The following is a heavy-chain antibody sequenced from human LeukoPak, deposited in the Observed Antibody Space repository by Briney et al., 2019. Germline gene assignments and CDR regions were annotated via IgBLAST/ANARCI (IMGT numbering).Heavy chain of an antibody. D-gene: IGHD6-6*01. V-gene: IGHV4-61*02. CDR1: GGSISSGSYY. Sequence: PSQTLSLTCTVSGGSISSGSYYWSWIRQPAGKGLEWIGGIYTSGSTNYNPSLKSRVTISVDTSKNQFSLKLSSVTAADTAVYYCARGNGYSSSSGYYYYYYMDVWGKGTTVTVSS. CDR3: ARGNGYSSSSGYYYYYYMDV. CDR2: IYTSGST. J-gene: IGHJ6*03.